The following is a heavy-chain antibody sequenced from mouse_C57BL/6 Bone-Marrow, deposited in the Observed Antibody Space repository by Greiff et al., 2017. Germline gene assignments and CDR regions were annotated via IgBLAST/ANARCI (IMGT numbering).Heavy chain of an antibody. J-gene: IGHJ1*03. D-gene: IGHD1-1*01. Sequence: QVQLQQSGAELARPGASVQLSCKASGYPFTSYGISWVKQRPGQGLEWLGEIYPSSGNPYYNEKFKGKATLTADKSSSTAYMELRSLTSEDSAVYFCVPDYYGSTYFDVGGTGTTVTDSA. CDR1: GYPFTSYG. CDR2: IYPSSGNP. CDR3: VPDYYGSTYFDV. V-gene: IGHV1-81*01.